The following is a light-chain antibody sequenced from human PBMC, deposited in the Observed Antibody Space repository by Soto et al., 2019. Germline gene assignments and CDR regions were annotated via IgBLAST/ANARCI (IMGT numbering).Light chain of an antibody. V-gene: IGLV2-11*01. CDR3: CSYAGSYSYV. J-gene: IGLJ1*01. CDR2: DVS. CDR1: SSDVGGYNY. Sequence: ALTQPRSVSGSPGQSVTISCTGTSSDVGGYNYVSWYQQHPDKAPKLMIYDVSKRPSGVPDRFSGSKSGNTASLTISGLQAEDEADYYCCSYAGSYSYVFGTGTKVTVL.